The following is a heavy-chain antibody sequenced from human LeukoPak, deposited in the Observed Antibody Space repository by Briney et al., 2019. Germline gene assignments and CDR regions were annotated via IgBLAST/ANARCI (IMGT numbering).Heavy chain of an antibody. CDR3: ARVVGEMTYYFDY. J-gene: IGHJ4*02. CDR2: IYHSGST. V-gene: IGHV4-4*02. Sequence: PGGSLRLSCAASGFTFSSYAMSWVRQPPGKGLEWIGEIYHSGSTNYNPSLKSRVTISVDKSKNQFSLKLSSVTAADTAVYYCARVVGEMTYYFDYWGQGTLVTVSS. D-gene: IGHD3-16*01. CDR1: GFTFSSYAM.